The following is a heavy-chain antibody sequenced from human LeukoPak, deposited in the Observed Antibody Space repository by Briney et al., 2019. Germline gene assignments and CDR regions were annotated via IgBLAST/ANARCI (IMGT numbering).Heavy chain of an antibody. CDR1: GFTFSSYS. D-gene: IGHD3-22*01. CDR3: ARDPPRYYYDSSGYEDAFDI. J-gene: IGHJ3*02. V-gene: IGHV3-21*01. CDR2: ISSSSYI. Sequence: GGSLRLSCAASGFTFSSYSMNWVRQAPGKGLEWVSSISSSSYIYYADSVKGRFTISRDNAKNSLYLQMNSLRAEDTAVYYCARDPPRYYYDSSGYEDAFDIWGQGTMVTVSS.